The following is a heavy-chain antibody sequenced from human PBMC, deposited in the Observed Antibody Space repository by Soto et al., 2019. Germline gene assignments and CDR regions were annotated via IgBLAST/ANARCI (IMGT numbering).Heavy chain of an antibody. Sequence: GGSLRLSCAAPGFTFSSYAMHWVRQAPGKGLEWVAVISYDGSNKYYADSVKGRFTISRDNSKNTLYLQMNSLRAEDTAVYYCARDAWDDSSGYYEGNDYWGQGTLVTVSS. J-gene: IGHJ4*02. CDR2: ISYDGSNK. CDR3: ARDAWDDSSGYYEGNDY. V-gene: IGHV3-30-3*01. D-gene: IGHD3-22*01. CDR1: GFTFSSYA.